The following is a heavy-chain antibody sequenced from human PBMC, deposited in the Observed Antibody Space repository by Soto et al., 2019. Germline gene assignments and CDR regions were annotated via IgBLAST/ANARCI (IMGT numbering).Heavy chain of an antibody. J-gene: IGHJ4*02. Sequence: GGSLRLSCAASGFTFSSYAMSWVRQAPGKGLEWVSAISGSGGSTYYADSVKGRFTISRDNSKNTLYLQMNSLRAEDTAVYYCAKVGPTYYDFWSGYYTLPSLTHYFDYWGQGTLVPVYS. V-gene: IGHV3-23*01. CDR3: AKVGPTYYDFWSGYYTLPSLTHYFDY. CDR1: GFTFSSYA. D-gene: IGHD3-3*01. CDR2: ISGSGGST.